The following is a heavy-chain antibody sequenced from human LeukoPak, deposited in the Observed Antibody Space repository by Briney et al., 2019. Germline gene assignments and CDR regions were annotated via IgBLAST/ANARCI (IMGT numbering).Heavy chain of an antibody. J-gene: IGHJ1*01. Sequence: QPGRSLRLSCAASGFTFSSYAMHWVRQAPGKGLEWVALISYDGSYKVYADSVKGRFTISRDNSKNTLYLQMNSLRAEDTAVYYCAWSWNYNTGYFQHWGQGTLVTVSS. CDR1: GFTFSSYA. CDR3: AWSWNYNTGYFQH. D-gene: IGHD1-7*01. CDR2: ISYDGSYK. V-gene: IGHV3-30*01.